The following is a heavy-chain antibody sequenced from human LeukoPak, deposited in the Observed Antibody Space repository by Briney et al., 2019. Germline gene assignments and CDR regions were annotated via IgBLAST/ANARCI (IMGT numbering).Heavy chain of an antibody. CDR3: ARLPLELYADYFDY. CDR2: IYYSGST. Sequence: PGGSLRLSCAASGFTFSDYYMSWIRQPPGKGLEWIGSIYYSGSTYYNPSLKSRVTISVDTSKNQFSLKLSSVTAADTAVYYCARLPLELYADYFDYWGQGTLVTVSS. J-gene: IGHJ4*02. V-gene: IGHV4-39*01. D-gene: IGHD3-10*01. CDR1: GFTFSDYY.